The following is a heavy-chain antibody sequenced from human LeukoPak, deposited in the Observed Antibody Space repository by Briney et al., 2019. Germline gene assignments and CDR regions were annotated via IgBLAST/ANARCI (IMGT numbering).Heavy chain of an antibody. D-gene: IGHD6-13*01. CDR3: ARSIRAAAGQGRYYFDY. V-gene: IGHV3-48*04. Sequence: GGSLRLSCAASGFTFSSYTMNWIRQAPGKGLEWVSYISTGSSTIYYADSVKGRFTISRDNAKKSLYLQMNSLRAEDTAVYYCARSIRAAAGQGRYYFDYWGQGTLVTVSA. CDR1: GFTFSSYT. J-gene: IGHJ4*02. CDR2: ISTGSSTI.